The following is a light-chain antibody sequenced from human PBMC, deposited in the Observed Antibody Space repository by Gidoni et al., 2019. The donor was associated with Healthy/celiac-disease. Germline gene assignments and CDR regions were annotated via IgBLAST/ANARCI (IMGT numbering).Light chain of an antibody. CDR3: NSRDSSGNHYV. V-gene: IGLV3-19*01. Sequence: SSELTQDPAVSVALGQTVRITCQGDSLRSYYASWYQQKPGPAPVLVIYGKNNRPSRSPDRCSGSSSGNTASLTITGAQAEDEADDYCNSRDSSGNHYVFGTGTKVTVL. CDR2: GKN. J-gene: IGLJ1*01. CDR1: SLRSYY.